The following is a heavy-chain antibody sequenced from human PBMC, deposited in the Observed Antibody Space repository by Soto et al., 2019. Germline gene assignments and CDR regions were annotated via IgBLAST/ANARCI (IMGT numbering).Heavy chain of an antibody. CDR1: GFTFSSYS. CDR3: ASRVLLWFGPI. Sequence: EVQLVESGGGLVQPGGSLRLSCAASGFTFSSYSMNWVRQAPGKGLEWVSYISSSSSTIYYADSVKGRFTISRDNAKNSLYLQMNSLRAEDTAVYYCASRVLLWFGPIWGQGTMVTVSS. J-gene: IGHJ3*02. V-gene: IGHV3-48*01. D-gene: IGHD3-10*01. CDR2: ISSSSSTI.